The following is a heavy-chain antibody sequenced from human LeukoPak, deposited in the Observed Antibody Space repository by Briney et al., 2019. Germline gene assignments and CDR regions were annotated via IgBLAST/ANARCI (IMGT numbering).Heavy chain of an antibody. CDR2: ISSSSSTI. J-gene: IGHJ4*02. CDR3: ARAVYRSGGYYFDY. CDR1: GFTFSSYS. Sequence: GGSLRLSCAASGFTFSSYSMNWVRQAPGKGLEWVSYISSSSSTIYYADSVKGRFTISRDNSKNTLYLQMNSLRADDTAVYYCARAVYRSGGYYFDYWGQGTLVIVSS. D-gene: IGHD6-19*01. V-gene: IGHV3-48*01.